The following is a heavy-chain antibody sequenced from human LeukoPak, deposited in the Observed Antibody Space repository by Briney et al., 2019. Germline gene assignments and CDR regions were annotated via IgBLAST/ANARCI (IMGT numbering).Heavy chain of an antibody. Sequence: GGSLRLSCAASGFTFTSYVMSWVRQAPGKGLEWVSLIYSGGTTYHANSVKGRFTISRDNSKNTLYLQMNSLRVEDTAVYYCARAPPGYCSGGSCYPFDYWGQGTLVTVSS. CDR2: IYSGGTT. V-gene: IGHV3-66*02. CDR3: ARAPPGYCSGGSCYPFDY. D-gene: IGHD2-15*01. J-gene: IGHJ4*02. CDR1: GFTFTSYV.